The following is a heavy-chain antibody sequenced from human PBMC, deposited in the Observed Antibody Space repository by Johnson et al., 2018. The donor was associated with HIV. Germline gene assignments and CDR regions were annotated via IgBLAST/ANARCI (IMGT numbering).Heavy chain of an antibody. Sequence: QVQLVESGGGVVQPGESLRLSCAASGFAFSSYAMHWVRQAPGKGLEWVAVISYDGSNKDYADSVTGRFTISRDNSKNTLYLQMKSLRAEDTAVYYCARDPSVNTAMGHDAFDIWGQGTMVTVSS. CDR2: ISYDGSNK. D-gene: IGHD5-18*01. V-gene: IGHV3-30*04. CDR3: ARDPSVNTAMGHDAFDI. CDR1: GFAFSSYA. J-gene: IGHJ3*02.